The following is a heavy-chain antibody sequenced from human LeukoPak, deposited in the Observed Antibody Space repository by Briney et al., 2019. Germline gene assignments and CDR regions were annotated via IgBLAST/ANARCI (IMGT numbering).Heavy chain of an antibody. Sequence: GGSLRLSCAASGFTFSSYGMHWARQAPGKGLEWVAVIWYDGSNKYYADSVKGRFTISRDNSKNTLYLQMNSLRAEDTAVYYCAGSIVVAGTIDYWGQGTLVTVSS. CDR1: GFTFSSYG. CDR3: AGSIVVAGTIDY. D-gene: IGHD6-19*01. V-gene: IGHV3-33*01. J-gene: IGHJ4*02. CDR2: IWYDGSNK.